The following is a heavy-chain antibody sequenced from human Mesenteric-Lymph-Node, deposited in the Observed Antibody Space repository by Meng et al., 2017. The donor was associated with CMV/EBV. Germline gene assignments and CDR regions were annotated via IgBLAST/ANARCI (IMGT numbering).Heavy chain of an antibody. CDR1: VGCLRGSD. CDR3: ETHQRGIKSEGGFNY. Sequence: VSRQQWAGGQLRPSRIPALTWGVYVGCLRGSDGSGIRQPTGKGPEWVGETNHSGGNKYNPSLKRRVTIPVDTSKNEFSRKLSSVTGADTAVDYCETHQRGIKSEGGFNYWGQGTLVTVSS. CDR2: TNHSGGN. D-gene: IGHD7-27*01. V-gene: IGHV4-34*01. J-gene: IGHJ4*02.